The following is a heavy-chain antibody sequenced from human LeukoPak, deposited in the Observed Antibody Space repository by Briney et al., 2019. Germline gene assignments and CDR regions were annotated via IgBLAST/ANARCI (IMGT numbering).Heavy chain of an antibody. Sequence: GGSLRLSCAASGFSFSSYAIYWVRQAPGKGLEYVSAIGKNGVSRYYANSVRGRFTISRDNSKNTLYLQMGSLRADDMAVYYCASAWHFDLWGQGTVVTVSS. CDR3: ASAWHFDL. V-gene: IGHV3-64*01. J-gene: IGHJ3*01. CDR2: IGKNGVSR. CDR1: GFSFSSYA.